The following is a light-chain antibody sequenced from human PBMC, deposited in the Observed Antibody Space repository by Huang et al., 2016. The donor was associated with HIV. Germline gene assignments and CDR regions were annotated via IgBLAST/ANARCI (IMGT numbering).Light chain of an antibody. CDR2: DAT. J-gene: IGKJ3*01. CDR3: QLRTNWRFT. CDR1: QGLSNY. V-gene: IGKV3-11*01. Sequence: EVVLTQSSATLSLSPGERATLSCRASQGLSNYLAWYQQKPGQAPRLLIFDATKRAAGIPTRFSGSASGTDFTLAISSLGSEDFAVCFCQLRTNWRFTVAPGTKVDI.